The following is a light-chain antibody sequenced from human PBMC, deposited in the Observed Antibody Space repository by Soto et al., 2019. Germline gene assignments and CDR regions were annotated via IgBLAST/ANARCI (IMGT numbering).Light chain of an antibody. CDR3: QQYYSTPYT. CDR1: QSISSY. CDR2: AAS. J-gene: IGKJ2*01. Sequence: DIQMTQSPSSLSASVGDRVTITCRASQSISSYLNWYQQKPGKAPKLLIYAASSLQSGVPSRFSVSGSGTDFTLTISSLQAEDVAVDYCQQYYSTPYTFGQGTKLEIK. V-gene: IGKV1-39*01.